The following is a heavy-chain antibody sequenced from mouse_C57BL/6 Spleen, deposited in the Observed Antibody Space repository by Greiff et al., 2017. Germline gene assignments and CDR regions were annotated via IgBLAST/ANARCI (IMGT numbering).Heavy chain of an antibody. V-gene: IGHV1-50*01. Sequence: QVQLQQPGAELVKPGASVKLSCKASGYTFTSYWMQWVKQRPGQGLEWIGEIDPSDSYTNYNQKFKGKATLTVDTSSSTAYMQLSSLTSEDSAVYYCARSDGPTTTDAMDYWGQGTSVTVSS. D-gene: IGHD2-3*01. CDR1: GYTFTSYW. J-gene: IGHJ4*01. CDR2: IDPSDSYT. CDR3: ARSDGPTTTDAMDY.